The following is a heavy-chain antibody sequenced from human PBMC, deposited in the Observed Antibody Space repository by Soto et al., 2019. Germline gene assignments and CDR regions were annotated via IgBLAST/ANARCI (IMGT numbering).Heavy chain of an antibody. CDR1: GFTFSSYA. CDR3: AKGSYSSGWVSFDY. J-gene: IGHJ4*02. V-gene: IGHV3-23*01. D-gene: IGHD6-19*01. CDR2: ISGSGGST. Sequence: GGSLRLSCAASGFTFSSYAMSWVRQAPGKGLGWVSAISGSGGSTYYADSVKGRFTISRDNSKNTLYLQMNSLRAEDTAVYYCAKGSYSSGWVSFDYWGQGTLVTVSS.